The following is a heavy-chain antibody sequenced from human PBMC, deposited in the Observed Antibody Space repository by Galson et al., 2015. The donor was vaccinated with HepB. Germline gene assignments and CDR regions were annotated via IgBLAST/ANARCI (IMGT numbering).Heavy chain of an antibody. CDR3: ARDTSMVRGYYYGMDV. V-gene: IGHV3-33*01. CDR1: GFTFSSYG. Sequence: SLRLSCAASGFTFSSYGMHWVRQAPGKGLEWVAVIWYDGSNKYYADSVKGRFTISRDNSKNTLYLQMNSLRAEDTAVYYCARDTSMVRGYYYGMDVWGQGTTVTVSS. D-gene: IGHD3-10*01. CDR2: IWYDGSNK. J-gene: IGHJ6*02.